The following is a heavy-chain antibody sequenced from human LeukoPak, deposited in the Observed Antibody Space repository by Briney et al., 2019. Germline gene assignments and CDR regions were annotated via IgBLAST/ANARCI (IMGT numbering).Heavy chain of an antibody. V-gene: IGHV3-21*01. CDR2: ISSITSSYV. D-gene: IGHD1-14*01. Sequence: GGSLRLSCAASGFTFITYSMTWVRQAPGKGLEWVSSISSITSSYVHYADSVKGRFTISRDNVKNSLYLQMNSLRAEDTAVYYCARLGESTTDFDYWGQGTLVTVSS. J-gene: IGHJ4*02. CDR3: ARLGESTTDFDY. CDR1: GFTFITYS.